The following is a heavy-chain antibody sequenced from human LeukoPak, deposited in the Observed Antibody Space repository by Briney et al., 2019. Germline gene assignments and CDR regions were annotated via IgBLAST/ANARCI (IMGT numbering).Heavy chain of an antibody. CDR2: ISRSGGST. CDR1: GFTFSTNA. J-gene: IGHJ5*02. V-gene: IGHV3-23*01. D-gene: IGHD4-17*01. CDR3: AKTGSTVTALNWFDP. Sequence: PGGSPRLSCAASGFTFSTNAMSWVRQAPGKGLEWVSGISRSGGSTYYADSVKGRFTISRDNSKNTLYLQMNSLRGEDTAVYYCAKTGSTVTALNWFDPWGQGTLVTVS.